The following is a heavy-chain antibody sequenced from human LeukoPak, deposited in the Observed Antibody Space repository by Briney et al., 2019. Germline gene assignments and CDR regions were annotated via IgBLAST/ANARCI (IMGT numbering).Heavy chain of an antibody. CDR3: ARDPRPYSSWSYYFDY. J-gene: IGHJ4*02. Sequence: GGSLRLSCAASGFTFDDYAMHWVRQAPGKGLEWVSGISWNSGSIGYADSVKGRFTISRDNAKNSLYLQMNSLRAEDTAVYYCARDPRPYSSWSYYFDYWGQGTLVTVSS. CDR1: GFTFDDYA. V-gene: IGHV3-9*01. D-gene: IGHD6-13*01. CDR2: ISWNSGSI.